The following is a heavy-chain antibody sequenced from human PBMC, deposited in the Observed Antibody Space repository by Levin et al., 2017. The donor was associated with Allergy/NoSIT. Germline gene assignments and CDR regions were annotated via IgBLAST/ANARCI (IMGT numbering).Heavy chain of an antibody. J-gene: IGHJ3*02. CDR3: ARDKFYLGPPMQGDAFDI. D-gene: IGHD7-27*01. Sequence: GESLKISCKASGYTFTSYGISWVRQAPGQGLEWMGWISAYNGNTNYAQKLQGRVTMTTDTSTSTAYMELRSLRSDDTAVYYCARDKFYLGPPMQGDAFDIWGQGTMVTVSS. CDR1: GYTFTSYG. V-gene: IGHV1-18*01. CDR2: ISAYNGNT.